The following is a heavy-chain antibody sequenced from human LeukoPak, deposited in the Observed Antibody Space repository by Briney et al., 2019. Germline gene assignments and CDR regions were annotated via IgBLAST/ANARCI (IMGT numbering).Heavy chain of an antibody. V-gene: IGHV1-8*01. Sequence: ASVKVSCKASGYTFTSYDINWVRQATGQGLEWIGWMNPNSGNTGYAQKFQGRVTMTRNTSISTAYMELSSLRSEDTAVYYCASSISGIAVAGYWGQGTLVTVSS. CDR2: MNPNSGNT. J-gene: IGHJ4*02. CDR3: ASSISGIAVAGY. CDR1: GYTFTSYD. D-gene: IGHD6-19*01.